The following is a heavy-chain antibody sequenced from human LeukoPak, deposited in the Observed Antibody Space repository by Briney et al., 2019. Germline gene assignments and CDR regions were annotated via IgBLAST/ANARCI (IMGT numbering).Heavy chain of an antibody. CDR2: ISYDGSNK. Sequence: GGSLRLSCAASGFTFSSYTMHWVRQAPGKGLEWVAVISYDGSNKYYADSVKGRFTISRDNSKSTLFLQMNSPSAEDTAVYYCARGIAATNYMGVWGKGTTVTVSS. J-gene: IGHJ6*03. D-gene: IGHD6-13*01. CDR1: GFTFSSYT. CDR3: ARGIAATNYMGV. V-gene: IGHV3-30-3*01.